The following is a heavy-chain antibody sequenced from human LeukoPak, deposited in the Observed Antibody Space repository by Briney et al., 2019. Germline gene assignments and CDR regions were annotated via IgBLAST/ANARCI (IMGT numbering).Heavy chain of an antibody. CDR2: IYYSGST. V-gene: IGHV4-39*07. D-gene: IGHD3-9*01. Sequence: PSETLSLTCTVSGGSISSSSYYWGWIRQPPGKGLEWIGSIYYSGSTYYNPSLKSRVTISVDTSKNQFSLKLSSVTAADTAVYYCARGRIYDILTGYPSYYFDYWGQGTLVTVSS. J-gene: IGHJ4*02. CDR1: GGSISSSSYY. CDR3: ARGRIYDILTGYPSYYFDY.